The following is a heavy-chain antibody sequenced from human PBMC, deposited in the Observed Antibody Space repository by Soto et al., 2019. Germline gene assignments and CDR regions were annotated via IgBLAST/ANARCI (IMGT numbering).Heavy chain of an antibody. Sequence: QVQLQESGPGLVKPSETLSLTCTVSGGSITGYYWSWIRQPPGKGLEWIGYIHYTGSTLYTPSLKSRVTISVDTSKNQFTRKLGSVTAADTAVYYCARHDVNAKLQNGMGFWGQGTTVTVSS. J-gene: IGHJ6*02. V-gene: IGHV4-59*01. CDR2: IHYTGST. CDR3: ARHDVNAKLQNGMGF. CDR1: GGSITGYY. D-gene: IGHD2-15*01.